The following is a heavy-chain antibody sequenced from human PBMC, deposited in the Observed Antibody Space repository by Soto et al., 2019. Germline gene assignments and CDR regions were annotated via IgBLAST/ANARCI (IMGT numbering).Heavy chain of an antibody. CDR2: FDPEDGET. CDR3: ATAPYSGSYGWFDP. J-gene: IGHJ5*02. Sequence: ASVKVSYKVSGYGLTELSMHWVRQAPGKGLEWMGGFDPEDGETIYAQKFQGRVTMTEDTSTDTAYMELSSLRSEDTAVYYCATAPYSGSYGWFDPWGQGTLVTVS. V-gene: IGHV1-24*01. CDR1: GYGLTELS. D-gene: IGHD1-26*01.